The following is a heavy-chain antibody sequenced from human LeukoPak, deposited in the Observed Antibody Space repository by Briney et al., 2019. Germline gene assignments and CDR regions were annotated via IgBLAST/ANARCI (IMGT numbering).Heavy chain of an antibody. CDR2: INQEGSEK. CDR1: GFTFSSYW. D-gene: IGHD3-22*01. CDR3: ARGATETTYYYDSSGYYIY. J-gene: IGHJ4*02. V-gene: IGHV3-7*04. Sequence: HPGGSLRLSCEASGFTFSSYWMSWVRQAPGKGLEWVANINQEGSEKYYVDSVKGRFTISRDNAKNSLYLQMNSLRVEDTAVYYCARGATETTYYYDSSGYYIYWGQGTLVTVFS.